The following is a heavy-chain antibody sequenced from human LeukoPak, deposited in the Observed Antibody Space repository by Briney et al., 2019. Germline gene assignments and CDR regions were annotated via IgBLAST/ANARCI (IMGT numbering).Heavy chain of an antibody. Sequence: GGSLRLSCAASGFTFSANSMNWVRQAPGKGLEWVSSISSSSSYIYYADSVKGRFTISRDNAKNSLYLQMNSLRAEDTAVYYCARDSLTMIVGRQKRGLDYWGQGTLVTVSS. CDR3: ARDSLTMIVGRQKRGLDY. D-gene: IGHD3-22*01. CDR1: GFTFSANS. V-gene: IGHV3-21*06. CDR2: ISSSSSYI. J-gene: IGHJ4*02.